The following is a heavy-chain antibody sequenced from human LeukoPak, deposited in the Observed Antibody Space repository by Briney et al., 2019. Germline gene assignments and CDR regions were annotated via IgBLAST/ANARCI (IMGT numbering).Heavy chain of an antibody. CDR2: ISSSSSYI. CDR3: ARTYGSGSYSGY. D-gene: IGHD3-10*01. J-gene: IGHJ4*02. Sequence: AGGSLRLSCAASGFTFSSYSMNWVRQAPGKGLEWVSSISSSSSYIYYADSVKGRFTISGDNAKNSLYLQMNSLRAEDTAVYYCARTYGSGSYSGYWGQGTLVTVSS. CDR1: GFTFSSYS. V-gene: IGHV3-21*01.